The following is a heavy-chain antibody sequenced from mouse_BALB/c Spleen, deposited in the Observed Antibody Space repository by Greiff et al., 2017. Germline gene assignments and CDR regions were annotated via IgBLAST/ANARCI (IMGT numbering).Heavy chain of an antibody. CDR2: ISSGSSTI. CDR3: ARSRYGDY. D-gene: IGHD2-10*02. Sequence: EVHLVESGGGLVQPGGSRKLSCAASGFTFSSFGMHWVRQAPEKGLEWVAYISSGSSTIYYADTVKGRFTISRDNPKNTLFLQMTSLRSEDTAMYYCARSRYGDYWGQGTSVTVSS. CDR1: GFTFSSFG. V-gene: IGHV5-17*02. J-gene: IGHJ4*01.